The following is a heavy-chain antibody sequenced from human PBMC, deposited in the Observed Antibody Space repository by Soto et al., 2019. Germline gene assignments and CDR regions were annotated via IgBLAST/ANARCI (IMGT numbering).Heavy chain of an antibody. CDR2: ISYDGSNK. Sequence: GGSLRLSCAASGFTFSSYAMHWVRQAPGKGLEWVAVISYDGSNKYYADSVKGRFTISRDNSKNTLYLQMNSLRAEDTAVYYCAREKQLVPYYGMDVWGQGTTVTVSS. CDR3: AREKQLVPYYGMDV. J-gene: IGHJ6*02. CDR1: GFTFSSYA. V-gene: IGHV3-30-3*01. D-gene: IGHD6-6*01.